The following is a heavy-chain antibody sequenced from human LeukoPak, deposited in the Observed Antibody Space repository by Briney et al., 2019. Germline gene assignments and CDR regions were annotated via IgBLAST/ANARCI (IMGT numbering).Heavy chain of an antibody. CDR1: GFTFTSYW. D-gene: IGHD6-13*01. CDR2: IRQDGGEK. V-gene: IGHV3-7*01. J-gene: IGHJ4*01. CDR3: ARDGTAAGLYFDL. Sequence: GGSLRLSCAVSGFTFTSYWMNWVRQAPGKGLEWVASIRQDGGEKSYVDSVKGRFTISRDNTKNSLYLQMSSLRAEDTAVYYCARDGTAAGLYFDLWGQGTLVTVSS.